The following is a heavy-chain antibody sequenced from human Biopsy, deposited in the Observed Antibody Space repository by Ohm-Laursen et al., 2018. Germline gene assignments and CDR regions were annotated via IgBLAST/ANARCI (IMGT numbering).Heavy chain of an antibody. CDR2: INPDSGVT. V-gene: IGHV1-2*02. Sequence: GASVKVSCKASGYTFSGYYMHWVRQAPGQGLEWMGWINPDSGVTNYAQKFQGRVTMTRDTSISTAYMELSRLGSDDTAMYYCAAYYYDSSGYFYAFHYWGQGTLVTVSS. CDR3: AAYYYDSSGYFYAFHY. J-gene: IGHJ4*02. D-gene: IGHD3-22*01. CDR1: GYTFSGYY.